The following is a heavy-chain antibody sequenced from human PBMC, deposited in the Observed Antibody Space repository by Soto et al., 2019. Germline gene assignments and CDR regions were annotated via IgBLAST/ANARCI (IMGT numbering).Heavy chain of an antibody. CDR3: ARPPLMAGGGMDV. Sequence: EVRLVESGGGLVQPGGSLRLSCAASGFTFSSYWMHWVRQAPGKGLVWVSRINSDGSSTSYADSVKGRFTISRDNAKNTLYLQMNSLRAEDTAVYYCARPPLMAGGGMDVWGQGTTVTVSS. V-gene: IGHV3-74*01. J-gene: IGHJ6*02. D-gene: IGHD6-19*01. CDR1: GFTFSSYW. CDR2: INSDGSST.